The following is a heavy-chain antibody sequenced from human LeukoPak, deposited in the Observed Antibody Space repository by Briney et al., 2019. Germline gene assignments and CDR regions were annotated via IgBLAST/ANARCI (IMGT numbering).Heavy chain of an antibody. CDR2: ITTSSTCT. J-gene: IGHJ6*03. CDR1: GFSFSSYN. Sequence: SGGSLRLSCAASGFSFSSYNMNWVRQAPGKVLEWVSSITTSSTCTFYADSVKGRFTISRDNAKNSLYLQMNSLRVEDTAVYYCARDPYSGSYGDSYYYYMDVWGKGTTVTISS. CDR3: ARDPYSGSYGDSYYYYMDV. V-gene: IGHV3-21*01. D-gene: IGHD1-26*01.